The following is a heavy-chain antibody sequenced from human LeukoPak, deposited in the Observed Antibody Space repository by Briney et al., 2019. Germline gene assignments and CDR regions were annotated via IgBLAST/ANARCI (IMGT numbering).Heavy chain of an antibody. Sequence: PGRSLRLSCAASGFTFSSYAMHWVRQAPGKGLEWVANIKQDGSEKYYVDSVKGRFTISRDNAKNSLYLQMNSLRAEDTAVYYCARDRVWYYDSSGYSTPWGQGTLVTVSS. V-gene: IGHV3-7*01. J-gene: IGHJ5*02. CDR2: IKQDGSEK. CDR3: ARDRVWYYDSSGYSTP. D-gene: IGHD3-22*01. CDR1: GFTFSSYA.